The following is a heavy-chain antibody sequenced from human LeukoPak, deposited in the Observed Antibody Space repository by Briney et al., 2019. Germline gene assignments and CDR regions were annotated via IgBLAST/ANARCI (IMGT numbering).Heavy chain of an antibody. J-gene: IGHJ6*03. CDR1: GFTFSSYT. CDR2: ISSSSSYI. V-gene: IGHV3-21*01. D-gene: IGHD6-19*01. Sequence: PGGSLRLSCAASGFTFSSYTMNWVRQAPGKGLEWVSSISSSSSYIYYAESVKGRFTMSRDNAKNTLYLQMNSLRAEDTAVYYCARGQAQQWLVSPWNYYYMDVWGKGTTVTISS. CDR3: ARGQAQQWLVSPWNYYYMDV.